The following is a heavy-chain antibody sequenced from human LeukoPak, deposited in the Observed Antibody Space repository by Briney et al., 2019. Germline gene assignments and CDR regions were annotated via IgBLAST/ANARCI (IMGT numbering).Heavy chain of an antibody. D-gene: IGHD5-24*01. Sequence: GGSLRLSCAASGFTFSSYGMHWVRQAPGKGLEWVSSISSTSSYIYYADSVKGRFTISRDKDKNSVYLQMTSLRAEDTAVYYCARLYLPATRFDYWGQGTLVTVSS. CDR1: GFTFSSYG. CDR2: ISSTSSYI. V-gene: IGHV3-21*04. J-gene: IGHJ4*02. CDR3: ARLYLPATRFDY.